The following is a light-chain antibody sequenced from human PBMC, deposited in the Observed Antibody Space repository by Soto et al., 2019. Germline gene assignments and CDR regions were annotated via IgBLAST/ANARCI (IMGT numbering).Light chain of an antibody. J-gene: IGLJ1*01. Sequence: QPVLTQPASVSGSPGQSITISCTGTSSDVGGYNYVSWYQQHAGKAPKLMIYDVSNRPSGVSNRFSGSKSGNTASLTISGLQGEDEADYYCSSYTSSDTLVFGTGTKLTVL. CDR3: SSYTSSDTLV. V-gene: IGLV2-14*01. CDR2: DVS. CDR1: SSDVGGYNY.